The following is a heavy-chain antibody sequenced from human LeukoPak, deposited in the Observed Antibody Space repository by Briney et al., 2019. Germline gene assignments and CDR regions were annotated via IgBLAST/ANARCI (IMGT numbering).Heavy chain of an antibody. CDR2: IYYSGRT. CDR3: ARGGNYGDYDGYFDY. V-gene: IGHV4-59*08. CDR1: GGSISSYY. D-gene: IGHD4-17*01. J-gene: IGHJ4*02. Sequence: SETLSLTCTVSGGSISSYYWSWIRQPPGKGLEWIGYIYYSGRTNYNPSLRSRVTISVDTSKNQFSLKLSSVTAADTAVYYCARGGNYGDYDGYFDYWGQGTLVTVSS.